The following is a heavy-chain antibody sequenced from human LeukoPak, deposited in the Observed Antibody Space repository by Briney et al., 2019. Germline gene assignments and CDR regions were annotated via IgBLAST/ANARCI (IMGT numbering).Heavy chain of an antibody. CDR3: ARFNDFWSGPDY. CDR1: GFTFRDYY. J-gene: IGHJ4*02. D-gene: IGHD3-3*01. Sequence: GSLRLSCAASGFTFRDYYMSWIRQAPGKGLEGVSYISSSSSYTNYADSVKGRFTISRDNAKNSLYLQMNSLRAEDTAVYYCARFNDFWSGPDYWGQGTLVTVSS. CDR2: ISSSSSYT. V-gene: IGHV3-11*06.